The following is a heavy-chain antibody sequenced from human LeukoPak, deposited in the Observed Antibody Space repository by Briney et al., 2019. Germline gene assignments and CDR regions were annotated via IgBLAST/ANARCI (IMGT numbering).Heavy chain of an antibody. J-gene: IGHJ5*02. CDR2: IFHSGST. Sequence: SETLSLTCTVSDYSISSGYYWGWIRQPPGKGLEWIGSIFHSGSTYYNPSLKSRVTISVDTSKNQFSLKLSSVTAADTAVYYCARGLRRRTMIVVPRRALWFDPWGQGTLVTVSS. D-gene: IGHD3-22*01. V-gene: IGHV4-38-2*02. CDR1: DYSISSGYY. CDR3: ARGLRRRTMIVVPRRALWFDP.